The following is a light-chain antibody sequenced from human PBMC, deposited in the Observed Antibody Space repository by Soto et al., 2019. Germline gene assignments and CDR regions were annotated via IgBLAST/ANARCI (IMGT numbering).Light chain of an antibody. CDR1: SGHSSYT. V-gene: IGLV4-69*01. J-gene: IGLJ3*02. Sequence: PVLTQSPSASASLGASVKLTCTLSSGHSSYTIAWHQQQPEKGPRYLMTLNSDGSHSKGDGIPDRFSGSSSGAERYLSISSLQSEDEADYYCQTWGTGIEVFGGGTKLTVL. CDR3: QTWGTGIEV. CDR2: LNSDGSH.